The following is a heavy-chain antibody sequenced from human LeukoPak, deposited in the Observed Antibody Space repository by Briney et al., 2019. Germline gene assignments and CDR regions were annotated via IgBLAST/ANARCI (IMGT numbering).Heavy chain of an antibody. CDR3: ARDTEYAAFGY. V-gene: IGHV1-46*01. J-gene: IGHJ4*02. D-gene: IGHD2-8*01. CDR1: GYTFTSYY. Sequence: ASVKVSCKASGYTFTSYYMHWVRQAPGQGLEWMGIINPSGGSTSYAQKFQGRVTMTRDTSTSTAYMELSSLRSEDMAVYYCARDTEYAAFGYWGQGTLVTVSS. CDR2: INPSGGST.